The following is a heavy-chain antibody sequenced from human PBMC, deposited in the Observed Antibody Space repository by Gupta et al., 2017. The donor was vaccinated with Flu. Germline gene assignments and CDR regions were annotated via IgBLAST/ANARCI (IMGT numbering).Heavy chain of an antibody. D-gene: IGHD2-2*01. CDR2: IKSKSEGETI. J-gene: IGHJ4*02. Sequence: GKGLEWVGRIKSKSEGETIDYAAPVKGRFTISKDASMGTLYLRMDSLKTEDTAVYYCTTPRYCTSTSCGSIDYWGQGTLVTDSS. V-gene: IGHV3-15*01. CDR3: TTPRYCTSTSCGSIDY.